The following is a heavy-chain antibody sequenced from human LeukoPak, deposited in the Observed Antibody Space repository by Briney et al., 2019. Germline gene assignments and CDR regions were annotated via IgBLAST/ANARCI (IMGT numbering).Heavy chain of an antibody. V-gene: IGHV1-69*13. CDR3: AKDTGSGYDYFSYYFDY. J-gene: IGHJ4*02. D-gene: IGHD5-12*01. CDR1: GGTFSSYA. CDR2: IIPIFGTA. Sequence: SVKVSCKASGGTFSSYAISWVRQAPGQGLEWMGGIIPIFGTANYAQKFQGRVTITADESTSTAYMELSSLRAEDTAVYYCAKDTGSGYDYFSYYFDYWGQGTLVTVSS.